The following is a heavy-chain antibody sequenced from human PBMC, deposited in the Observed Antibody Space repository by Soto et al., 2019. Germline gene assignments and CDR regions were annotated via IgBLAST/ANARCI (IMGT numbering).Heavy chain of an antibody. CDR1: GGSISSYY. CDR2: INYSGST. D-gene: IGHD5-18*01. J-gene: IGHJ4*02. CDR3: AGGGGYSYGMFDY. V-gene: IGHV4-59*01. Sequence: PSETLSLTCTVSGGSISSYYWTWIRQAPGKGLEWIGYINYSGSTNSNPSLKSRVTISVDTSKNQFSLKLSSVTAADAAVYYCAGGGGYSYGMFDYWGQGILVTVS.